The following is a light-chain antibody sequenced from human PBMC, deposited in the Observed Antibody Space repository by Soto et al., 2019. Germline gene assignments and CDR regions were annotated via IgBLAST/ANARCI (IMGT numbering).Light chain of an antibody. CDR2: GAS. Sequence: EIVLTQSPGTLSLSPGERATLSCRASQSVSSSYLAWYQQKPGQAPRLLIYGASSRATGIPDRFSGSGSGTDFTLTISRLEPEDFAVYYCKQYGSSPPTFGQGTQVEIK. CDR1: QSVSSSY. J-gene: IGKJ1*01. V-gene: IGKV3-20*01. CDR3: KQYGSSPPT.